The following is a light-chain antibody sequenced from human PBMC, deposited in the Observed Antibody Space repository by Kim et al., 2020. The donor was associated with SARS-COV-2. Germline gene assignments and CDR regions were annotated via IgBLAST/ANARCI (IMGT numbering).Light chain of an antibody. CDR2: GAS. CDR1: QSVGSSY. V-gene: IGKV3-20*01. J-gene: IGKJ4*01. CDR3: QQYDSSPLT. Sequence: EIVLTQSPGTLSLSPGERATLSCRASQSVGSSYLAWYQQKPGQAPRLLIYGASSRATGIPDRFSGSGSGTDFTLTSSRLEPEDFAVYYCQQYDSSPLTFGGGTKVDIK.